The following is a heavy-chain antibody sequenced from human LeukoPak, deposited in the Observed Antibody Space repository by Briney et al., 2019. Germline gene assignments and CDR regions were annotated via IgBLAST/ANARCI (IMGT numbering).Heavy chain of an antibody. CDR2: INHSGST. D-gene: IGHD5-12*01. CDR1: GGSCSGYY. Sequence: SETLSLTCAVYGGSCSGYYWSWIRQPPGKGLEWIGEINHSGSTNYNPSLKSRVTISVDTSKNQFSLKLSSVTAADTAVYYCARDSGYDRWGQGTLVTVSS. J-gene: IGHJ4*02. CDR3: ARDSGYDR. V-gene: IGHV4-34*01.